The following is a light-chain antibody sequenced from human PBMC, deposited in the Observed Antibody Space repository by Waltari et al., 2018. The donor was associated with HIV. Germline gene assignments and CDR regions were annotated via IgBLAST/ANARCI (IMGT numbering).Light chain of an antibody. J-gene: IGLJ3*02. CDR1: SSNIGSNF. CDR3: AAWDDSLREV. Sequence: QSVLTQPPSASVTPGHSVTISCSGSSSNIGSNFVYWYQQLPGAAPKLLISRNNQRPSGVPDRFSGSKSGTSASLAISGLRSEDEADYYCAAWDDSLREVFGGGTKLTVL. CDR2: RNN. V-gene: IGLV1-47*01.